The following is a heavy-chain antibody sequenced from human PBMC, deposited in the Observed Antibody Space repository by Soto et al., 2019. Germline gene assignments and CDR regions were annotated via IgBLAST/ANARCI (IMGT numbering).Heavy chain of an antibody. Sequence: GGSLRLSCAASGFTFSNFEMHWVRQAPGKGLEWVSYINTAGSTKYYAESVKGRFTISRDNARNSLFLQMNSLRAEDTAVYYCARAECSMPNCLTVFYSYGLDVWGQGTTVTVSS. V-gene: IGHV3-48*03. CDR2: INTAGSTK. J-gene: IGHJ6*02. CDR1: GFTFSNFE. CDR3: ARAECSMPNCLTVFYSYGLDV. D-gene: IGHD2-2*01.